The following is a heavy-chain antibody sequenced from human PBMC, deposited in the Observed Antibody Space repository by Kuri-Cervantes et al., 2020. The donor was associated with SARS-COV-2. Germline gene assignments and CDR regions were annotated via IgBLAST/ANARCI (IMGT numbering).Heavy chain of an antibody. D-gene: IGHD5-18*01. V-gene: IGHV3-74*01. CDR3: AKDLNRGSYGPKNYMDV. CDR1: GFTFSSYW. CDR2: INSDGSST. J-gene: IGHJ6*03. Sequence: GESLKISCAASGFTFSSYWMHWVRQAPGKGLVWVSRINSDGSSTSYADSVKGRFTISRDNSKNTLYLQMNSLRAEDTAVYYCAKDLNRGSYGPKNYMDVWGKGTTVTVSS.